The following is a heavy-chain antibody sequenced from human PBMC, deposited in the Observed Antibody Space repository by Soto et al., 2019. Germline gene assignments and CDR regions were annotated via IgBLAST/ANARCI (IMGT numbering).Heavy chain of an antibody. J-gene: IGHJ4*02. D-gene: IGHD2-2*01. CDR2: IWYDGSNK. CDR3: ARAPYCSSTSCYFEFDY. Sequence: GGSLRLSCAASGFTFSSYGMHWVRQAPGKGLEWVAVIWYDGSNKYYADSVKGRFTISRDNSKNTLYLQMNSLRAEDTAVYYCARAPYCSSTSCYFEFDYWGQGTLVTVSS. V-gene: IGHV3-33*01. CDR1: GFTFSSYG.